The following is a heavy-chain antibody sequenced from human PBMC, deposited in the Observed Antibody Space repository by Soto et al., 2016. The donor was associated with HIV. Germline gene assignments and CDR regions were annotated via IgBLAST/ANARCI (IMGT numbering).Heavy chain of an antibody. CDR3: ARGVKDLTVILDY. D-gene: IGHD2-21*01. Sequence: QVQLVQSGPEVKKPGASVKVSCKTSGYNFVSNDINWVRQAAGQGLEWMGWMNPNSVYTHYVQKFQGRVTFTRNSSISTAYLELNSLTSEDTAVYYCARGVKDLTVILDYWGQGTLVTVST. V-gene: IGHV1-8*03. CDR2: MNPNSVYT. CDR1: GYNFVSND. J-gene: IGHJ4*02.